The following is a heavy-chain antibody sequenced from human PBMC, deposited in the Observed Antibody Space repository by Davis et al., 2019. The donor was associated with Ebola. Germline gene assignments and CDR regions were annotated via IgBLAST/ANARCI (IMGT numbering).Heavy chain of an antibody. Sequence: WGSLRLPFAASGFTFSKYAMPRVRQAPGQGLEWVAVISYDGTNKYYADSVKGRFTISRDNSKNTLYLQMNSLRAEDTAVYYCAKVSSSGWSVFHYWGQGTLVTVSS. J-gene: IGHJ4*02. CDR1: GFTFSKYA. V-gene: IGHV3-30-3*01. CDR2: ISYDGTNK. D-gene: IGHD6-19*01. CDR3: AKVSSSGWSVFHY.